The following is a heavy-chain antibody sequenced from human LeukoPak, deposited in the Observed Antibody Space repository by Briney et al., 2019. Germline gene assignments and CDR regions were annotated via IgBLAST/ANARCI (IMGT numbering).Heavy chain of an antibody. CDR2: IIPILGIA. CDR1: GGTFSSYA. D-gene: IGHD5-24*01. CDR3: ATGARDGYNYDY. V-gene: IGHV1-69*04. Sequence: ASVRVSCKASGGTFSSYAISWVRQAPGQGLEWMGRIIPILGIANYAQKFRGRVTITADKSTSTAYMELSSLRSEDTAVYCCATGARDGYNYDYWGQGTLVTVSS. J-gene: IGHJ4*02.